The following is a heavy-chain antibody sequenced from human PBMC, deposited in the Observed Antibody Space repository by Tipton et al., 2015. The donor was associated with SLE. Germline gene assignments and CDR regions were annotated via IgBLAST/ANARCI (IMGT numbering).Heavy chain of an antibody. CDR3: ARQILDGSVADWFDP. V-gene: IGHV4-59*08. J-gene: IGHJ5*02. CDR1: GDAISSHY. D-gene: IGHD3-10*01. Sequence: TLSLTCTVSGDAISSHYWSWVRQPPGQGLEWIGYIYYSGSTTYNPSLQSRVTISLDTSQNQFSLKLSSVTAADTAVYSCARQILDGSVADWFDPWGQGSLVTVSS. CDR2: IYYSGST.